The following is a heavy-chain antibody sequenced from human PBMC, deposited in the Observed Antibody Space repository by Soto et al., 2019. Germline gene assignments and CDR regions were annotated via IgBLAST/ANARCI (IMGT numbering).Heavy chain of an antibody. CDR3: AKGPDTYYYDSSGYYPD. CDR1: GFTFSSYA. J-gene: IGHJ4*02. Sequence: GGSLRLSCAASGFTFSSYAMSWVRQAPGKGLEWVSAISGSGGSTYYADSVKGRFTISRDNSKNTLYLQMNSLRAEDTAVYYCAKGPDTYYYDSSGYYPDWGQGTLVTVSS. V-gene: IGHV3-23*01. CDR2: ISGSGGST. D-gene: IGHD3-22*01.